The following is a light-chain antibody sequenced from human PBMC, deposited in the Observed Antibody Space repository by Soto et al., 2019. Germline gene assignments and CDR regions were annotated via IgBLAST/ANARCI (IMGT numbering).Light chain of an antibody. J-gene: IGKJ1*01. CDR1: QSLNRRY. CDR2: GAS. Sequence: EIVLTQSPGTLSLSPGERATLSCRASQSLNRRYLAWYQQKPGQAPRLLIYGASSRATGIPDRFSGSGSGTAFTLTISRLQPEDFAVYYCQQYGSSPRTFGQGTKVEI. CDR3: QQYGSSPRT. V-gene: IGKV3-20*01.